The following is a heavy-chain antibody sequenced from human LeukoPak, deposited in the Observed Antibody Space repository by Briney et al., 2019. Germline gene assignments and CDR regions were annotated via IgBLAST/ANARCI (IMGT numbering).Heavy chain of an antibody. V-gene: IGHV3-21*01. CDR2: ISSSSSYI. CDR3: ASVAVAGTPLDY. J-gene: IGHJ4*02. CDR1: GFTFSSYS. D-gene: IGHD6-19*01. Sequence: GGSLRLSCAASGFTFSSYSMNWVRQAPGKGLEWVSSISSSSSYIYYADSVKGRFTISRDNAKSSLYLQMNSLRAEDTAVYYCASVAVAGTPLDYWGQGTLVTVSS.